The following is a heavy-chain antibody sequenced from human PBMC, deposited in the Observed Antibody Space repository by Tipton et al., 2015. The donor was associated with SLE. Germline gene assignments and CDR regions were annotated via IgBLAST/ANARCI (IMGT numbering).Heavy chain of an antibody. Sequence: SLRLSCAASGFTFDDYTMHWVRQAQGKGLEWVSLISWDGGSTYYADSVKGRFTISRDNSKNSLYLQMNSLRTEDTALYYCAKDGEVTSGYSIYCFDYWGKEALVIDSS. J-gene: IGHJ4*02. CDR3: AKDGEVTSGYSIYCFDY. CDR2: ISWDGGST. CDR1: GFTFDDYT. V-gene: IGHV3-43*01. D-gene: IGHD3-22*01.